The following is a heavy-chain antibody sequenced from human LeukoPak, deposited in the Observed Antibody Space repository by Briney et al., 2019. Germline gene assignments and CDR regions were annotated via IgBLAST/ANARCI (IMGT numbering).Heavy chain of an antibody. J-gene: IGHJ4*02. Sequence: ASVKVSCKASGYTFTGYYMHWVRQAPGHGLEWMGWIDPNSGGTNYAQKFQGRVTMTRDTSISTAYMELSRLRSDDTAVYYCARVPYQQLVLDYWGQGALVTVSS. V-gene: IGHV1-2*02. CDR3: ARVPYQQLVLDY. CDR2: IDPNSGGT. D-gene: IGHD6-13*01. CDR1: GYTFTGYY.